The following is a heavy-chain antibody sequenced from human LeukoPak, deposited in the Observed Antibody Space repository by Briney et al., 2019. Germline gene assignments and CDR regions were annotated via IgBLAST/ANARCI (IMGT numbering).Heavy chain of an antibody. Sequence: SETLSLTCTVSGGSISSYYWSWIRQPPGKGLEWIGYIYYSGSTNYNPSLKSRVTISVDTSKNQFSLKLSSVTAADTAVYYCARATNSGYCADYWGQGTLVTVSS. CDR1: GGSISSYY. D-gene: IGHD3-22*01. J-gene: IGHJ4*02. CDR3: ARATNSGYCADY. CDR2: IYYSGST. V-gene: IGHV4-59*12.